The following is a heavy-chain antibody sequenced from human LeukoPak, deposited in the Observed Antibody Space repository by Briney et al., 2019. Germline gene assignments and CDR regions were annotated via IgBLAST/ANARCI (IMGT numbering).Heavy chain of an antibody. D-gene: IGHD2-15*01. V-gene: IGHV3-7*01. Sequence: PGGSLRLSCAASGFTFSGYWMSWVRQALGKGLEWVATIKQDASEKTYVDSVEGRFTSSRDNAKSSLFLQMDSLRAEDTAVYYCARFGMDAAIDYWGQGTLVTVSS. CDR2: IKQDASEK. CDR1: GFTFSGYW. J-gene: IGHJ4*02. CDR3: ARFGMDAAIDY.